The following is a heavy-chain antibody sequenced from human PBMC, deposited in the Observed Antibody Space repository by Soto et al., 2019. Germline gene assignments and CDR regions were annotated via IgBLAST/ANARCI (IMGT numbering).Heavy chain of an antibody. V-gene: IGHV6-1*01. Sequence: SQTLSLTCAISWDSVSSNSAAWNWIRQSPSRGLEWLGRTYYRSKWYNDYAVSVKSRITINPDTSKNQFSLQLNSVTPEDTAVYYCARDRSGWYGQAGAFDIWGQGTMVTVSS. D-gene: IGHD6-19*01. J-gene: IGHJ3*02. CDR3: ARDRSGWYGQAGAFDI. CDR2: TYYRSKWYN. CDR1: WDSVSSNSAA.